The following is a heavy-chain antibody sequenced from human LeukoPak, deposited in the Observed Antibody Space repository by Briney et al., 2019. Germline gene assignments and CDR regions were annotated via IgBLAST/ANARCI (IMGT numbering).Heavy chain of an antibody. J-gene: IGHJ3*01. CDR3: ARSSYSSSSSV. D-gene: IGHD6-6*01. CDR1: GFTFSSYW. CDR2: INHNGNVN. V-gene: IGHV3-7*03. Sequence: GGSLRLSCAASGFTFSSYWMNWARQAPGKGLEWVASINHNGNVNYYVDSVKGRFTISRDNAKNSLYLQMSNLRAEDTAVYYCARSSYSSSSSVWGQGTMVTVSS.